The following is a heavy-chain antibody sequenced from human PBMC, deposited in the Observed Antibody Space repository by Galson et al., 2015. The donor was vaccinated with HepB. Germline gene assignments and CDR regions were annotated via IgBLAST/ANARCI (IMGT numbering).Heavy chain of an antibody. CDR1: GFTFSNYA. CDR2: SPGSGSIT. CDR3: ARVHASWYWDF. Sequence: SLRLSCAASGFTFSNYAMSWVRQAPGKGLEWVSGSPGSGSITYYADSVKGRFTISRDNSKNTLYLQMNSLRAEDTAVYYCARVHASWYWDFWGQGTLVTVSS. V-gene: IGHV3-23*01. J-gene: IGHJ4*02. D-gene: IGHD6-13*01.